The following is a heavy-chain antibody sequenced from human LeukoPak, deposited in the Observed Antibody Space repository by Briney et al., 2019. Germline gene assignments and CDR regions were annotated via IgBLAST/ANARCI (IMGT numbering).Heavy chain of an antibody. CDR3: TRGAAGPHYFDY. J-gene: IGHJ4*02. V-gene: IGHV3-7*03. CDR1: GFTFSSYW. Sequence: GGSLRLSCAASGFTFSSYWMSWVRQAPGKGLEWVANIKQDGTEKYYVDSVKGRFTISRDSAKNSLYLQMNSLRAEDTAVYYCTRGAAGPHYFDYWGQGTLVTVSS. D-gene: IGHD6-13*01. CDR2: IKQDGTEK.